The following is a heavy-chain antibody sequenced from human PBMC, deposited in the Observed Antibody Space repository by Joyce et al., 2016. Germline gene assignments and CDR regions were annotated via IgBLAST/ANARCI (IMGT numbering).Heavy chain of an antibody. D-gene: IGHD3-10*01. J-gene: IGHJ6*03. V-gene: IGHV3-48*01. Sequence: EAQVVESGGGLVQPGGSLRLSCATSGFIFSTYRMNWVRQAPGKGLEWVSYIRSSSDTTYYADSGKGRFTISRDNAKNSLYLQMNSLRAEDTAVYYCARDALRKVQGLPYFMDVWGKGTTVSVSS. CDR1: GFIFSTYR. CDR2: IRSSSDTT. CDR3: ARDALRKVQGLPYFMDV.